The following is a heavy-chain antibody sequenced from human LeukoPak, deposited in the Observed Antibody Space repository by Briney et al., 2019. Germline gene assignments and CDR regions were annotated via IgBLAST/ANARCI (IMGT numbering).Heavy chain of an antibody. V-gene: IGHV1-24*01. D-gene: IGHD1-26*01. J-gene: IGHJ4*02. CDR1: GYTLTELS. CDR3: ATEVEYSGSYLY. Sequence: ASVKVCCKVSGYTLTELSMHWVRQAPGKGLEWMGGFDPEDGETIYAQKFQGRVTMTEDTSTDTAYMELSSLRSEDTAVYYCATEVEYSGSYLYWGQGTLVTVSS. CDR2: FDPEDGET.